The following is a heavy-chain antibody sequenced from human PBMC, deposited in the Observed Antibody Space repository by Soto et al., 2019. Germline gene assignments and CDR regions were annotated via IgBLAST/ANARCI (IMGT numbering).Heavy chain of an antibody. CDR2: ISAYNGNK. J-gene: IGHJ6*02. Sequence: GASVKVSCKASGYTFTSYGISWVRQAPGQGLEWMGWISAYNGNKKYAQKLQGRVTMTTDTSTSTAYMELRSLRSDDTAMYYCTRHRGDGYKDRYYGMDVWGQGTTVTVSS. CDR1: GYTFTSYG. D-gene: IGHD1-20*01. CDR3: TRHRGDGYKDRYYGMDV. V-gene: IGHV1-18*01.